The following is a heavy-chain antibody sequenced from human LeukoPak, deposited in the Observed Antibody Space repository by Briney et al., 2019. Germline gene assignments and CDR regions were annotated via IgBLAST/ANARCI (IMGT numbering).Heavy chain of an antibody. CDR3: ARETDKPAAYYFDY. CDR2: VPVGRDT. J-gene: IGHJ4*02. D-gene: IGHD2-2*01. CDR1: GASISSGPYY. V-gene: IGHV4-61*02. Sequence: NPSETLSLTCTVSGASISSGPYYWSWIRQAAGKGLEWLGRVPVGRDTDYNPSLKSRLTLSVDTSKNQFSLHLRSVTAADTAVYYCARETDKPAAYYFDYWGQGTLVTVSS.